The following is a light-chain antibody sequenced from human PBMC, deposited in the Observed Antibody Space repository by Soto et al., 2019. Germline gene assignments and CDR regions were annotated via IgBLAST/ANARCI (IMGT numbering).Light chain of an antibody. V-gene: IGKV3-15*01. CDR3: QQYNNWWT. Sequence: EIVMTQSPATLSLSPGERATLSCRVSQRGSKRFSSNLVWYQQKPGQAPRLLIYDASTRATGVPDRFSGSGSGTEFTLTINRLQSEDFALYYCQQYNNWWTFGQGTKVEIK. CDR2: DAS. CDR1: QRGSKRFSSN. J-gene: IGKJ1*01.